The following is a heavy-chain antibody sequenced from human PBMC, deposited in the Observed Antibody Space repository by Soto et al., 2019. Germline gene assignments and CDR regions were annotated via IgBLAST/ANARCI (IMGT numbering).Heavy chain of an antibody. CDR2: MNPNTGNS. Sequence: GASVKVSCKASGYTFTSYDIYWVRQATGQGLEWMGWMNPNTGNSAYAQKFQGRVTVTSDTSINTVHMELNSLRSEDTAVYYCARAPRGDIVVVPAAMGWFDPWGQGTLVTVSS. CDR1: GYTFTSYD. CDR3: ARAPRGDIVVVPAAMGWFDP. D-gene: IGHD2-2*01. J-gene: IGHJ5*02. V-gene: IGHV1-8*01.